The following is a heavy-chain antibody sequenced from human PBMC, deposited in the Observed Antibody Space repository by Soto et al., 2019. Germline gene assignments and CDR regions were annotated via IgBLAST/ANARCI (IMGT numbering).Heavy chain of an antibody. V-gene: IGHV1-69*13. CDR1: GGTFRSCS. CDR2: IIPIFDIT. J-gene: IGHJ6*02. Sequence: GASVKVSCKASGGTFRSCSISWVRQAPGQGLEWMGGIIPIFDITNYAQKFQGRVTITAVESTSTAYMELSSLGSDDTAVYYCARPDEGGYSSSHHYYYALDVWGQGTTVTVSS. D-gene: IGHD3-22*01. CDR3: ARPDEGGYSSSHHYYYALDV.